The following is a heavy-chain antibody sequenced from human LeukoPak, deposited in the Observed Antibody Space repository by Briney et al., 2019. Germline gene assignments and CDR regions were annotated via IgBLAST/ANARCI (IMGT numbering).Heavy chain of an antibody. Sequence: RGSLRLSCAPSGFTFSSYEMNWVRQAPGKGLEWVSYISSSGSTIYYADSVKGRYTISRDNAKNSLYLQMNSLRAEDTAVYYCARDVIAAAGTRFDYWGQGTLVTVSS. CDR1: GFTFSSYE. CDR3: ARDVIAAAGTRFDY. D-gene: IGHD6-13*01. CDR2: ISSSGSTI. V-gene: IGHV3-48*03. J-gene: IGHJ4*02.